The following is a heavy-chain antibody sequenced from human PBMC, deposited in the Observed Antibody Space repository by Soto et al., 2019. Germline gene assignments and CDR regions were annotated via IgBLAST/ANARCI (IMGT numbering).Heavy chain of an antibody. CDR3: AKDRFGEQWLVGFDY. Sequence: LKLSCTASGFTFINYGMSWVRQAPWKGLEWVSAISGSGGSTYYADSVKGRFIISRDNSKNMLYLQVNSLRAEDTALYYCAKDRFGEQWLVGFDYWGQGALVTVSS. CDR2: ISGSGGST. J-gene: IGHJ4*02. D-gene: IGHD6-19*01. CDR1: GFTFINYG. V-gene: IGHV3-23*01.